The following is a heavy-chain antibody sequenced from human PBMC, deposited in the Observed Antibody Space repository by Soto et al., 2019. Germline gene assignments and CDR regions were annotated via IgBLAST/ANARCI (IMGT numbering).Heavy chain of an antibody. D-gene: IGHD1-20*01. Sequence: GASLKVSCKASGYTFTSYGISWVRQAPGQGLEWMGWISAYNGNTNYAQKLQGRVTMTTDTSTSTAYMELRSLRSDDTAVYYCARGGLNRITGTYPLDYWGQGTLVTVSS. V-gene: IGHV1-18*01. CDR2: ISAYNGNT. CDR3: ARGGLNRITGTYPLDY. J-gene: IGHJ4*02. CDR1: GYTFTSYG.